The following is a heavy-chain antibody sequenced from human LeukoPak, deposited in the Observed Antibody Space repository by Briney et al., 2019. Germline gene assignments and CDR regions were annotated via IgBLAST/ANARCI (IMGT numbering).Heavy chain of an antibody. CDR2: IYPGDSDT. V-gene: IGHV5-51*01. J-gene: IGHJ4*02. CDR1: GYSFTSYW. D-gene: IGHD1-14*01. Sequence: GESLKISCKGSGYSFTSYWIGWVRQMPGKGLEWMGIIYPGDSDTRYSPSFQGQVTVSADKSISTAYLQWSSLKASDTAMYYCARQVGLITGTAEVYYFDSWGQGTLVTVSS. CDR3: ARQVGLITGTAEVYYFDS.